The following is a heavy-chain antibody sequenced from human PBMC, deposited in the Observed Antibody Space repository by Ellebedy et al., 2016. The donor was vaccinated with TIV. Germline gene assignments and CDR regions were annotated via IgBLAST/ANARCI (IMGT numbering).Heavy chain of an antibody. CDR2: ISGTGYNT. J-gene: IGHJ4*02. Sequence: GESLKISCAVSRLTFSRYEMSWVRQAPRKGLEWVATISGTGYNTDYGDSAKGRFTISRDNSKNALYLQMDTLRVYDTAVYYCVRDGYNRIPFDYWGQGTLVTVSS. CDR3: VRDGYNRIPFDY. CDR1: RLTFSRYE. V-gene: IGHV3-23*01. D-gene: IGHD5-24*01.